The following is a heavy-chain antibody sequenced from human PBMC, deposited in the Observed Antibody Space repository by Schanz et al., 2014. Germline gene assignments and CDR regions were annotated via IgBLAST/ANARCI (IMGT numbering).Heavy chain of an antibody. CDR3: ARDEGRDGYNLAFDV. CDR2: VYMSAAST. Sequence: EVQLVESGGGLVQPGGSLRLSCAASGFTFISYNMNWVRQAPGKGLEWVSTVYMSAASTRYADSVKGRFIISRDSSKNTLFLQMNSLRPEDTALYFCARDEGRDGYNLAFDVWGQGTLVTVSS. CDR1: GFTFISYN. D-gene: IGHD5-12*01. J-gene: IGHJ3*01. V-gene: IGHV3-23*04.